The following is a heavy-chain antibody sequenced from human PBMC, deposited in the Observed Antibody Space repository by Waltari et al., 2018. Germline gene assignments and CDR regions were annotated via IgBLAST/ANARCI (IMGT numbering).Heavy chain of an antibody. J-gene: IGHJ3*02. D-gene: IGHD3-10*01. Sequence: QVQLQESGPGLLKPSETLSLTCTVSGGSISSYYRSWIRQPPGKGLEWIGYIYYSGSTNYNPSLKSRVTISVDTSKNQFSLKLSSVTAADTAVYYCARDRDGSGSGAFDIWGQGTMVTVSS. V-gene: IGHV4-59*01. CDR1: GGSISSYY. CDR3: ARDRDGSGSGAFDI. CDR2: IYYSGST.